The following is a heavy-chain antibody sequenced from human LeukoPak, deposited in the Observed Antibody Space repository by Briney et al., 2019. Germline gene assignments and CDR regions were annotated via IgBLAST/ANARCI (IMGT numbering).Heavy chain of an antibody. CDR1: GFTFSSYG. CDR2: IWYDGSNK. V-gene: IGHV3-33*01. CDR3: ARSRQISHKIGIAAAGVDYFDY. D-gene: IGHD6-13*01. Sequence: GGSLRLSCAASGFTFSSYGMHWVRQAPGKGLEWVAVIWYDGSNKYYADSVKGRFTISRDYAKNSLYLQMNSLRAEDTAVYYCARSRQISHKIGIAAAGVDYFDYWGQGTLVTVSS. J-gene: IGHJ4*02.